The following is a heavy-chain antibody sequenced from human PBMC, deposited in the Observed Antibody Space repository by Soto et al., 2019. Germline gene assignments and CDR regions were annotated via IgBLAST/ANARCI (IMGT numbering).Heavy chain of an antibody. Sequence: EEQLLESGGGLVQPGGSLRLSCAASGLTFSRYAMSWVRQAPGKGLEWVSIINPSGDITYYGDSVKGRFTISRDNSKNTLSLQMNSLRAEDTAVYYCAKSLRPSALTTYSFDYLGQGTLVTVSS. CDR2: INPSGDIT. J-gene: IGHJ4*02. D-gene: IGHD4-17*01. CDR3: AKSLRPSALTTYSFDY. CDR1: GLTFSRYA. V-gene: IGHV3-23*01.